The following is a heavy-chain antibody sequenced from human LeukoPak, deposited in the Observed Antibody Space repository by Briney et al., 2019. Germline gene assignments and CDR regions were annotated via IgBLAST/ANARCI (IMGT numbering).Heavy chain of an antibody. CDR3: AREKAVGTVTTIDY. CDR1: GFTFSSYN. J-gene: IGHJ4*02. D-gene: IGHD4-17*01. V-gene: IGHV3-21*01. Sequence: GSLRLSCAASGFTFSSYNMNWVRQAPGKGLEWVSSISSSSSYIYYADSVKGRFTISRDNAKNSLYLQMNSLRAEDTAVYYCAREKAVGTVTTIDYWGQGTLVTVSS. CDR2: ISSSSSYI.